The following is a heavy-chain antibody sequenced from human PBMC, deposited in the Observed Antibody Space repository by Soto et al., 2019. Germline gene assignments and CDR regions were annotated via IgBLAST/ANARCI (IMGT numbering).Heavy chain of an antibody. Sequence: PSETLSLTCTVSGGSISSGDYYWSWIRQPPGKGLEWIGYIYYSGSTYYNPSLKSRVTISVDTSKNQFSLKLSSVTAADTAVYYCARLFTIFGWGSAGYNWFDPWGQGTLVTVSS. D-gene: IGHD3-3*01. CDR3: ARLFTIFGWGSAGYNWFDP. CDR1: GGSISSGDYY. V-gene: IGHV4-30-4*01. CDR2: IYYSGST. J-gene: IGHJ5*02.